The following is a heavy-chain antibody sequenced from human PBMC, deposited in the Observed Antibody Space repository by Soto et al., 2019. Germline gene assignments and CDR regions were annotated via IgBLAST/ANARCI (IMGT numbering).Heavy chain of an antibody. CDR2: IGTAGDT. V-gene: IGHV3-13*01. J-gene: IGHJ6*03. CDR1: GFTFSSYD. D-gene: IGHD3-16*01. Sequence: EVQLVESGGGLVQPGGSLRLSCAASGFTFSSYDMHWVRQATGKGLEWVSAIGTAGDTYYPGSVKGRFTISRENAKNSLYLQMNSLRAGDTPVYYCARGGTSPVYYYYYYMDVWGKGTTVTVSS. CDR3: ARGGTSPVYYYYYYMDV.